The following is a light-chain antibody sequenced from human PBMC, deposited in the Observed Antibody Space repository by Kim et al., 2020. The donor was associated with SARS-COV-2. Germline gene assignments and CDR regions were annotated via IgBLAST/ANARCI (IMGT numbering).Light chain of an antibody. J-gene: IGLJ3*02. CDR1: SIRSYC. V-gene: IGLV3-19*01. CDR3: NSRASIG. CDR2: GKH. Sequence: VYAALAQTVPITCQGHSIRSYCASWYQQKPAQAPVIVLYGKHRRPSGIPDRLSGSRPGTTASLTITGAKAEEEAESYCNSRASIGFGGGTQLTVL.